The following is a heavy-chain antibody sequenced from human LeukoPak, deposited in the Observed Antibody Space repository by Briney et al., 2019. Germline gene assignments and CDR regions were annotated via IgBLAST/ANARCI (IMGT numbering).Heavy chain of an antibody. CDR2: ISGSGGST. V-gene: IGHV3-23*01. Sequence: GGSLRLSCAASGFTFSSYAMSWVRQAPGKGLEWVSAISGSGGSTYYADSVKGRFTISRVNSKNTLYLQMNSLRAEDTAVYYCAKLGQDLYYYYYGMDVWGQGTTVTVSS. D-gene: IGHD7-27*01. J-gene: IGHJ6*02. CDR3: AKLGQDLYYYYYGMDV. CDR1: GFTFSSYA.